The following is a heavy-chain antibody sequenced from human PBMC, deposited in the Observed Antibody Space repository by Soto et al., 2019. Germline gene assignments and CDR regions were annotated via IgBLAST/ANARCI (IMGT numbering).Heavy chain of an antibody. CDR2: IYYRGST. CDR1: GTSIRSGGYY. V-gene: IGHV4-31*03. D-gene: IGHD6-13*01. J-gene: IGHJ4*02. Sequence: SETLSLTCTVSGTSIRSGGYYWTWIRQRPGKGLEWLGYIYYRGSTYYNPSLKTRVTLSLDPSKSQFSLTLTSVTAADTAIYYCASDLSGSRATIDYWGLGALGTV. CDR3: ASDLSGSRATIDY.